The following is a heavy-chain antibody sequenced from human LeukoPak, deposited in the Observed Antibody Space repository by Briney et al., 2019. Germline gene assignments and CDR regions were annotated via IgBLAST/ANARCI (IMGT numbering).Heavy chain of an antibody. D-gene: IGHD4-17*01. CDR2: IYYSGST. V-gene: IGHV4-59*01. Sequence: SETLSLTCTGTRGSISSYYWSWLRQPPGKGLEWIGYIYYSGSTNYNPSLKSRVTISVDTSKNQFSLKLSSVTAADTAVYYCARAVGDYGDYYFDYWGQGTLVTVSS. J-gene: IGHJ4*02. CDR3: ARAVGDYGDYYFDY. CDR1: RGSISSYY.